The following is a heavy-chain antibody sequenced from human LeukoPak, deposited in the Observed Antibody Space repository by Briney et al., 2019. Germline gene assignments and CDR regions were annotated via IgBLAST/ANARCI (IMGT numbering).Heavy chain of an antibody. V-gene: IGHV1-18*01. CDR3: GYGGNSVDY. CDR1: GDTLNSYA. D-gene: IGHD4-23*01. CDR2: ISAYNGNA. Sequence: GASVKVSCKTSGDTLNSYAINWVRQAPGQGLEWMGWISAYNGNANYAQKLQGRVTMTTDTSTSTAYMELRSLRSDDTAVYYCGYGGNSVDYWGQGTLVTVSS. J-gene: IGHJ4*02.